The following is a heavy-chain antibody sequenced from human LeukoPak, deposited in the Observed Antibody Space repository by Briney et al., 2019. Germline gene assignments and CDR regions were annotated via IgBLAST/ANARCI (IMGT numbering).Heavy chain of an antibody. CDR1: GGSISSYY. Sequence: KPSETLSLTCTVSGGSISSYYWSWIRQPPGKGLEWIGYIYYSGSTNYNPSLKSRVTISVDTSKNQFSLKLSSLTAADTAVYYCASSPPPSYYYYMDVWGKGTTVTVSS. CDR2: IYYSGST. CDR3: ASSPPPSYYYYMDV. V-gene: IGHV4-59*01. J-gene: IGHJ6*03.